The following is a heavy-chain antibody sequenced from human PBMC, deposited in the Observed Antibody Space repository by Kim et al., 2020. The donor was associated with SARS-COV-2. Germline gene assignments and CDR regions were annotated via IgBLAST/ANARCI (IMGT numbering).Heavy chain of an antibody. J-gene: IGHJ4*02. V-gene: IGHV1-18*04. CDR1: GYTFTSYG. D-gene: IGHD1-1*01. CDR2: ISASSGNT. Sequence: ASVKVSCKTSGYTFTSYGFSWVRQAPGQGLEWMGWISASSGNTNFAQKLQGRVTLTTDTSMSTGYMELRSLTSDDTAVYYCARDLNWNSDYWGQGTLVTVSS. CDR3: ARDLNWNSDY.